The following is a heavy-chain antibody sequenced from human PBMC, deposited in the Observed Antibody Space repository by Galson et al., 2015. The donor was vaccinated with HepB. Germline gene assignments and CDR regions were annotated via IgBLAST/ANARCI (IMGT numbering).Heavy chain of an antibody. Sequence: SLRLSCAASGFTFSSYYMHWVRQAPGKGLEWVAFISSDGSNKYYADSVKGRFTISRDNSKNTLYLQMNSLRAEDTAVYYCARRTRGEMATIVEYFDYWGQGTLVTVSS. CDR1: GFTFSSYY. J-gene: IGHJ4*02. CDR3: ARRTRGEMATIVEYFDY. V-gene: IGHV3-30*04. D-gene: IGHD5-24*01. CDR2: ISSDGSNK.